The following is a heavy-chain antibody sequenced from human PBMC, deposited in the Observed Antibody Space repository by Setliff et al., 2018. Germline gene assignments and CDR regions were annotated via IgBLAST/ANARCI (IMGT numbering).Heavy chain of an antibody. D-gene: IGHD5-18*01. J-gene: IGHJ3*02. CDR2: TIPVFGTT. V-gene: IGHV1-69*05. Sequence: GASVKVSCKASGYTFTSSGISWVRQAPGQGLEWMGGTIPVFGTTDYAQKFQGRVTIMTDESTSTAFMELSSLTSEDTAMYYCAREGYSYGYLFDIWGQGTMVTVSS. CDR3: AREGYSYGYLFDI. CDR1: GYTFTSSG.